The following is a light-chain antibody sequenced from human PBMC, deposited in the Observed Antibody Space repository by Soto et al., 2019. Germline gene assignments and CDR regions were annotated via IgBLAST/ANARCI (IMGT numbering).Light chain of an antibody. CDR1: QSLSWGY. CDR3: QQYGASPWP. J-gene: IGKJ1*01. CDR2: GAS. Sequence: IVLTQSPGTLSLSPGESATLSCRARQSLSWGYLAWYQHTSGQAPRLLIYGASKRATGIPHRFSGSASGTDFTLTISRLEPEDFAMYYCQQYGASPWPFGQGTKVEVK. V-gene: IGKV3-20*01.